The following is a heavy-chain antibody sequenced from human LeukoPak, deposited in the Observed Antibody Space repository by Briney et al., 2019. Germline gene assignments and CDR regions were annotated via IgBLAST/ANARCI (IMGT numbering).Heavy chain of an antibody. CDR2: IYYSGST. CDR3: ARAEESGYSYGPFDY. Sequence: PSETLSLTCTVSGGSISSYYWSWIRQPPGKGLEWIGYIYYSGSTYYNPSLKSRVTISVDTSKNQFSLKLSSVTAADTAVYYCARAEESGYSYGPFDYWGQGTLVTVSS. V-gene: IGHV4-30-4*08. J-gene: IGHJ4*02. CDR1: GGSISSYY. D-gene: IGHD5-18*01.